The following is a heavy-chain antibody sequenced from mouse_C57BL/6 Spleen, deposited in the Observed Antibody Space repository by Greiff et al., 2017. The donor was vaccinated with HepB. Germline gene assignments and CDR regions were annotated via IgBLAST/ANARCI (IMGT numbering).Heavy chain of an antibody. D-gene: IGHD2-5*01. V-gene: IGHV1-80*01. CDR1: GYAFSSYW. J-gene: IGHJ2*01. CDR2: IYPGDGDT. Sequence: VQLQQSGAELVKPGASVKISCKASGYAFSSYWMNWVKQRPGKGLEWIGQIYPGDGDTNYNGKFKGKATLTADKSSSTAYMQLSSLTSEDSAVYFCARGAYYSNSDYWGQGTTLTVSS. CDR3: ARGAYYSNSDY.